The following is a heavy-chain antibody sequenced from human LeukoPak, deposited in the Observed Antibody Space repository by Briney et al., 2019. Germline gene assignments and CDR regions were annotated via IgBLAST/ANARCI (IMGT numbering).Heavy chain of an antibody. CDR1: GGTFSSYA. D-gene: IGHD4-23*01. CDR3: ARERDYGGNSDAFDI. V-gene: IGHV1-69*05. Sequence: ASVKVSCKASGGTFSSYAISWVRQAPGQGLEWMGGIIPIFGTANYAQKSQGRVTITTDESTSTAYMELSSLRSEDTAVYYCARERDYGGNSDAFDIWGQGTMVTVSS. CDR2: IIPIFGTA. J-gene: IGHJ3*02.